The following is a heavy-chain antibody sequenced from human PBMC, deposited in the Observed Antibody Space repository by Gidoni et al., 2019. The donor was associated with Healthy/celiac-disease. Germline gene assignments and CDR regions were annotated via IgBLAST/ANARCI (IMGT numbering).Heavy chain of an antibody. V-gene: IGHV3-9*01. CDR3: AKGGRVGQWGPPDNFDY. CDR1: GFPLADYA. Sequence: EVQLVESGGGLVQPGRSLTLSCSASGFPLADYAMHWVRQAPGKGLEWVSGISWNSGSIGYADSVKGRFTISRDNAKNSLYLQMNSLRAEDTALYYCAKGGRVGQWGPPDNFDYWGQGTLVTVSS. CDR2: ISWNSGSI. D-gene: IGHD3-16*01. J-gene: IGHJ4*02.